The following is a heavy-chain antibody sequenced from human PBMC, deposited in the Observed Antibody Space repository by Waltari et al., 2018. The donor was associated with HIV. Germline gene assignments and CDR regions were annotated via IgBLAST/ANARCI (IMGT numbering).Heavy chain of an antibody. V-gene: IGHV4-34*01. CDR3: ARGGPTAYVVIAIREYPYYYYGMDV. Sequence: QVQLQQWGAGLLKPSETLSLTCAVYGGSFSGYYWSWIRQPPGKGLEWIGEINHSGRTNYNPSLKSRVTISVDTSKNQFSLKLSSVTAADTAVYYCARGGPTAYVVIAIREYPYYYYGMDVWGQGTTVTVSS. CDR2: INHSGRT. J-gene: IGHJ6*02. D-gene: IGHD2-21*01. CDR1: GGSFSGYY.